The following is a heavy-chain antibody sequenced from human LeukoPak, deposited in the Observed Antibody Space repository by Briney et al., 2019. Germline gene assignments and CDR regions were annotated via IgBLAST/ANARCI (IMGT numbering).Heavy chain of an antibody. CDR3: ATHISGWTGDFQH. CDR2: ISSSSSSI. CDR1: RFTFSSYA. Sequence: PGRSLRLSCAASRFTFSSYAMSWVRQAPGKGLEWVTSISSSSSSIYYADSVKGRFIISRDNAKNSLSLQMNSLRAEDTAVYYCATHISGWTGDFQHWGQGTLVTVSS. D-gene: IGHD6-19*01. J-gene: IGHJ1*01. V-gene: IGHV3-21*01.